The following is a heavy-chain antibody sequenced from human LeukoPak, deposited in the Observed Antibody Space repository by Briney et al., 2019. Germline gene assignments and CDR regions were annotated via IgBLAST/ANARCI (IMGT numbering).Heavy chain of an antibody. CDR1: GYTFTGYY. J-gene: IGHJ4*02. CDR2: INPNSGGT. CDR3: ARDGTGVYNLVQY. D-gene: IGHD5-24*01. Sequence: ASVKVSCKASGYTFTGYYMHWVRQAPGQGLGWMGWINPNSGGTNYAQKFQGRVTMTRDTSISAVYMELSRLRSDDTAVYHCARDGTGVYNLVQYWGQGTLVTVSS. V-gene: IGHV1-2*02.